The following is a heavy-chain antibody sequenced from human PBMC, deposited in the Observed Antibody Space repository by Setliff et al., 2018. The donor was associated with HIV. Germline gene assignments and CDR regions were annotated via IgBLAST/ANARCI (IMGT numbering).Heavy chain of an antibody. D-gene: IGHD3-10*01. CDR2: IHYGGFF. Sequence: SETLSLTCTVSGGSFRSSRYYWGWIRQPPGKGLEWIGNIHYGGFFWYSPALKSRVTISVDTSKNQFSLKLSSVTAADTAVYYCARPALGIGGGSRFDNWGQGTRVTVSS. J-gene: IGHJ4*02. V-gene: IGHV4-39*01. CDR3: ARPALGIGGGSRFDN. CDR1: GGSFRSSRYY.